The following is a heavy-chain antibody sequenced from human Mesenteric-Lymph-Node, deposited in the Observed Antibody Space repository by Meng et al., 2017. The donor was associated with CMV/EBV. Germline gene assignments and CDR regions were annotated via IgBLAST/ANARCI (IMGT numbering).Heavy chain of an antibody. CDR3: ATDSRSAHSGTYQYFDY. CDR1: GYSFSSCG. Sequence: ASVKVSCKASGYSFSSCGISWVRQAPGQGLEWMGWINAYNGDTHYAQKFQGRVTLTTDTSTSTAYMELRSLRSDDTAVYHCATDSRSAHSGTYQYFDYWGQGTLVTVSS. CDR2: INAYNGDT. J-gene: IGHJ4*02. V-gene: IGHV1-18*01. D-gene: IGHD1-26*01.